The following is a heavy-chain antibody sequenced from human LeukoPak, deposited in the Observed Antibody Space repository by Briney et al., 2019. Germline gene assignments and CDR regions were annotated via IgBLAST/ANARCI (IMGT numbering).Heavy chain of an antibody. J-gene: IGHJ4*02. CDR3: ARSGGGSCPCFGY. CDR2: IYSGGST. Sequence: PGGSLRLSCAASGFTVISNYMSWVRQAPGKGLEWVSVIYSGGSTYYADSVKGRFTISRDNSKNTLYLQMNSLRAEDTAVYYCARSGGGSCPCFGYWGQGTLVTVSS. CDR1: GFTVISNY. V-gene: IGHV3-53*01. D-gene: IGHD2-15*01.